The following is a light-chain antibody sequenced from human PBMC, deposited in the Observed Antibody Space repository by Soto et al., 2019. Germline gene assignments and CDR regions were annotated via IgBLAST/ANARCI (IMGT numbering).Light chain of an antibody. J-gene: IGLJ3*02. CDR2: VNKYGSH. Sequence: QLVLTQSPSASASLGASVKLTCTLSYGHSHYSIAWHQQQPGKGPRYLMMVNKYGSHKKGDGIPDRFSASSSGAERYLIISSLQSEDEGDYYCQTWGPDIQLFGGGTKLTVL. CDR3: QTWGPDIQL. V-gene: IGLV4-69*01. CDR1: YGHSHYS.